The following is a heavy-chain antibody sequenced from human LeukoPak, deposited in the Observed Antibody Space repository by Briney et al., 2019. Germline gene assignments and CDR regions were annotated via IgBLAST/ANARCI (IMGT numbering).Heavy chain of an antibody. CDR1: GFTYRNYS. Sequence: GSLRLSCAASGFTYRNYSMHWVRRAPGKGLEWVTFIRNDGSGKYYADSVSGRFTISRDDSKNTLYLQMNSLRAEDTAVYHCVQDRDWGFGYWGRGTLVTVSS. V-gene: IGHV3-30*02. J-gene: IGHJ4*02. CDR3: VQDRDWGFGY. CDR2: IRNDGSGK. D-gene: IGHD7-27*01.